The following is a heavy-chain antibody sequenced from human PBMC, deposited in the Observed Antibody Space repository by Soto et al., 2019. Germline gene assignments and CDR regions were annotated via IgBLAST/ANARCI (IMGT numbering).Heavy chain of an antibody. CDR3: ARDPTYSYGSGSRYFDY. CDR1: GYTFTGYY. CDR2: INPNSGGT. J-gene: IGHJ4*02. D-gene: IGHD3-10*01. Sequence: ASVKVSCKASGYTFTGYYMHWVRQAPGQGLEWMGWINPNSGGTNYAQKFQGRVTMTRDASISTAYMELSRLRSDDTAVYYCARDPTYSYGSGSRYFDYWGQGTLVTVSS. V-gene: IGHV1-2*02.